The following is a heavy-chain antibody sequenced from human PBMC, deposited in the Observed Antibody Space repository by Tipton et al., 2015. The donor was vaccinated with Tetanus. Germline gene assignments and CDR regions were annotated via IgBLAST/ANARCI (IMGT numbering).Heavy chain of an antibody. D-gene: IGHD3-3*01. CDR3: AKKDRFLFSPFGP. Sequence: QLVQSGPEVKKPGASVKVSCKASGYTFTGYYMHWVRQAPGQGLEWMGWINPNSGGTNYAQKFQGRVTMTRDTSISTAYMELSSLGFDDTAIYYCAKKDRFLFSPFGPWGQGTLVTVSS. V-gene: IGHV1-2*02. J-gene: IGHJ5*02. CDR1: GYTFTGYY. CDR2: INPNSGGT.